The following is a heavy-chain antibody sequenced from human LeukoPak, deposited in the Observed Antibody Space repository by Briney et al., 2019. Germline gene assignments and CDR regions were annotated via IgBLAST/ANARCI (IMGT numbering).Heavy chain of an antibody. J-gene: IGHJ4*02. CDR2: VNPQGSGT. CDR3: ARARWSSTGWFLGY. D-gene: IGHD6-19*01. CDR1: RFTFSSYW. Sequence: GGSLRLSCAASRFTFSSYWMHWVRQAPGKGLVWVSRVNPQGSGTSYTDSVKGRFTISRDNAKDALHLRMDNLRVEDTAVYYCARARWSSTGWFLGYWGQGTLVTVSS. V-gene: IGHV3-74*01.